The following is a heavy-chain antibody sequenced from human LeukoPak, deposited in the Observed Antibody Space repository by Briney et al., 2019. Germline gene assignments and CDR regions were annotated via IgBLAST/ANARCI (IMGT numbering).Heavy chain of an antibody. D-gene: IGHD3-9*01. CDR1: GYSFNRYW. CDR2: IDPSDSYT. J-gene: IGHJ4*02. CDR3: AIAYDILTGSFDY. V-gene: IGHV5-10-1*01. Sequence: GESPKIPWKGSGYSFNRYWISRVRQMPGKGLEWMVRIDPSDSYTNYSPSFQGHVTMSAVKSISTASLQWSSLKASNTGMYYCAIAYDILTGSFDYWGQGTLVTVSS.